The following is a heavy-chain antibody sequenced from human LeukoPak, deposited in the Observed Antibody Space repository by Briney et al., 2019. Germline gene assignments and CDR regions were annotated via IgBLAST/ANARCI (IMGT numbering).Heavy chain of an antibody. CDR3: ARTGTTVDAPFTFDY. V-gene: IGHV4-34*01. CDR1: GGSFSGYY. J-gene: IGHJ4*02. D-gene: IGHD4-17*01. Sequence: SETLSLTCAVYGGSFSGYYWSWIRQPPGKGLEWIGEINHSGSTNYNPSLKSRVTISVDTSKDQFSLKLSSVTAADTAVYYCARTGTTVDAPFTFDYWGQGTLVTVSS. CDR2: INHSGST.